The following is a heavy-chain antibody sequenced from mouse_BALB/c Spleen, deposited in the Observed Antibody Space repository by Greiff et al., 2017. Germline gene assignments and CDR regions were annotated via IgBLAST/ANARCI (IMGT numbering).Heavy chain of an antibody. J-gene: IGHJ1*01. V-gene: IGHV1-66*01. CDR2: VFPGSGNT. Sequence: VQLQQSGPELVKPGASVKISCKASGYSFTSYYIHWVKQRPGQGLEWIGWVFPGSGNTKYNEKFKGKATLTADTSSSTAYMQLSSLTSEDSAVYFCARDDGYSRYFDVWGAGTTVTVSS. D-gene: IGHD2-3*01. CDR3: ARDDGYSRYFDV. CDR1: GYSFTSYY.